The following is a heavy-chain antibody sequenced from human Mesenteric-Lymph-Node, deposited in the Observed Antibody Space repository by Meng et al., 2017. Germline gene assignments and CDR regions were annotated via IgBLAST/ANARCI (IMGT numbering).Heavy chain of an antibody. V-gene: IGHV4-39*07. J-gene: IGHJ3*02. CDR2: IYYSGST. D-gene: IGHD6-19*01. CDR1: GGSISSSSYY. Sequence: LQLPESCPGLLKPSATPPPTCTVSGGSISSSSYYWGRIRQPPGKRLEWIGSIYYSGSTYYNPSLKSRVTISVDTSKNQFSLKLSSVTAADTAVYYCARDRAVAGAFDIWGQGTMVTVSS. CDR3: ARDRAVAGAFDI.